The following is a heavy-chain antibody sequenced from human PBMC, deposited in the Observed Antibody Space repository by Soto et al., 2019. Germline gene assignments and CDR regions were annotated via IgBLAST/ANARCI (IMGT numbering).Heavy chain of an antibody. Sequence: ASVKVSCKASGYTFTGYYMHWVRQAPGQGLEWMGWINPNSGGTNYAQKFQGRVTMTRDTSISTAYMELSRLRSDDTAVYYCARVRDYAFLCGYSADSNAFPYGYWGQGTLVTVSS. D-gene: IGHD3-3*01. V-gene: IGHV1-2*02. CDR3: ARVRDYAFLCGYSADSNAFPYGY. CDR1: GYTFTGYY. J-gene: IGHJ4*02. CDR2: INPNSGGT.